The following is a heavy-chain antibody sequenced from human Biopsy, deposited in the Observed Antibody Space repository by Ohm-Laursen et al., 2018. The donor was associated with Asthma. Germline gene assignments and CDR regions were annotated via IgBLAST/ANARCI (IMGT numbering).Heavy chain of an antibody. CDR1: AGTFSNFA. J-gene: IGHJ6*02. CDR2: IMTVFGKT. V-gene: IGHV1-69*01. CDR3: ARCQVGYSSGWSLLLKKIYYSGMDV. Sequence: SSVTVSCQAPAGTFSNFAISWARQDPGHGLEWLGGIMTVFGKTNYAQKFQGRATITADESTSTAYMEVNSLRSEDTAIYYCARCQVGYSSGWSLLLKKIYYSGMDVWGQGTAVTVSS. D-gene: IGHD6-19*01.